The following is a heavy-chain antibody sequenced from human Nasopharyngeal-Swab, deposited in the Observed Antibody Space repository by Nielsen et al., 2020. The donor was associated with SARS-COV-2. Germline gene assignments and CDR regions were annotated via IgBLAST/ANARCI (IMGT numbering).Heavy chain of an antibody. CDR2: IDPSDSYT. J-gene: IGHJ5*02. Sequence: GGSLRLSCEGSGYTFTDHWITWVRQMPGKGLEWVGRIDPSDSYTKYGPSFQGHVSISVDTSISTAYLQWSSLKASDSALYYCARHGTYSNSREIDLWGQGTLVTVFS. V-gene: IGHV5-10-1*01. CDR3: ARHGTYSNSREIDL. D-gene: IGHD6-6*01. CDR1: GYTFTDHW.